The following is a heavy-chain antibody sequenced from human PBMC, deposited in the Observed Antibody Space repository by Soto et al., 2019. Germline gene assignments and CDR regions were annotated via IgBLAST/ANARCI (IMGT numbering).Heavy chain of an antibody. CDR3: AGFVVPASRNSDFDY. J-gene: IGHJ4*02. V-gene: IGHV4-39*01. Sequence: SETLSLTCTVSGISVSTSDYYWGWVRQPPGKGLDWIGNIYYSGSTFYNPSLRSRVTLSVDTSKKQLSLRLNSVTVADTAVFFCAGFVVPASRNSDFDYWGQGTLVTVSS. D-gene: IGHD2-15*01. CDR1: GISVSTSDYY. CDR2: IYYSGST.